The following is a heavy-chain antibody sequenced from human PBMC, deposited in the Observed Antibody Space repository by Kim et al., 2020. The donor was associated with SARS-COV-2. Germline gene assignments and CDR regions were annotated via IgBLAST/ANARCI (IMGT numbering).Heavy chain of an antibody. CDR2: IKSKTDGGTT. V-gene: IGHV3-15*01. Sequence: GGSLRLSCAASGFTFSNAWMSWVRQAPGKGLEWVGRIKSKTDGGTTDYAAPVKGRFTISRDDSKNTLYLQMNSLKTEDTAVYYCTTDGTNHIPYCSSTSCFDTLWGQGTLVTVSS. CDR3: TTDGTNHIPYCSSTSCFDTL. CDR1: GFTFSNAW. D-gene: IGHD2-2*01. J-gene: IGHJ4*02.